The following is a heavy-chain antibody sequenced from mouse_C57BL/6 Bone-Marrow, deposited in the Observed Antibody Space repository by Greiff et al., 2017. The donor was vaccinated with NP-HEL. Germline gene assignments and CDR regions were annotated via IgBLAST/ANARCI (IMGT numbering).Heavy chain of an antibody. J-gene: IGHJ4*01. CDR1: GYTFTSYW. V-gene: IGHV1-52*01. Sequence: QVQLQQPGAELVRPGSSVKLSCKASGYTFTSYWMHWVKQRPIQGLEWIGNIDPSDSETHYNQKFKDKATLTVDKSSSTAYMQLSSLTSEDSAVYYCARSEAQVPYAMDYWGQGTSVTVSS. CDR3: ARSEAQVPYAMDY. D-gene: IGHD3-2*02. CDR2: IDPSDSET.